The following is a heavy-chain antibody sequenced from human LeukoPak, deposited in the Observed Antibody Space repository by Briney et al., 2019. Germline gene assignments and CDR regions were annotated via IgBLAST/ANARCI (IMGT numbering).Heavy chain of an antibody. Sequence: ASVKVSCKASGYTFTGYYMHWVRQAPGQGLEWMGIINPSGGSTSYAQKFQGRVTMTRDTSTSTVYMELSSLRSEDTAVYYCARDYVSRTDYYGSGSEMSDYWGQGTLVTVSS. CDR3: ARDYVSRTDYYGSGSEMSDY. CDR2: INPSGGST. J-gene: IGHJ4*02. D-gene: IGHD3-10*01. CDR1: GYTFTGYY. V-gene: IGHV1-46*01.